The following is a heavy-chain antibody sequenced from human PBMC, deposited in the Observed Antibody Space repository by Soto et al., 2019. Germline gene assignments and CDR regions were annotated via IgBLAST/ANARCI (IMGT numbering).Heavy chain of an antibody. Sequence: ESLSFRGIASGGSESSGNYSWNWIRKPPGKGLEWIGYIYYTGSTNYNPSLGSRVTISVDTSKNQFYLKFSSVTAADTAVYSWARGRIEGGRNFGYWGQGTLVTVSS. J-gene: IGHJ4*02. D-gene: IGHD1-26*01. CDR1: GGSESSGNYS. CDR3: ARGRIEGGRNFGY. V-gene: IGHV4-61*01. CDR2: IYYTGST.